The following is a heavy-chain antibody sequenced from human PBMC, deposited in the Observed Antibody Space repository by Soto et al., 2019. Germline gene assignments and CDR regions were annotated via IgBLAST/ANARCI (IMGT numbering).Heavy chain of an antibody. J-gene: IGHJ4*02. D-gene: IGHD3-22*01. CDR2: ISSSRSTI. V-gene: IGHV3-48*01. CDR1: GFTFSSYS. Sequence: GGSLRLSCAASGFTFSSYSMDWVRQAPGKGLEWVSYISSSRSTIYYADSVKGRFTISRDNDKNSLYLQMNSLRAEDTAVYYCARDRPYYDSSGYYLRLDYWGLGA. CDR3: ARDRPYYDSSGYYLRLDY.